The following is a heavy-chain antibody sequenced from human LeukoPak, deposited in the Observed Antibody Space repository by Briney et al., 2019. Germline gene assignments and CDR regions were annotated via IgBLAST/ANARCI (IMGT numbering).Heavy chain of an antibody. J-gene: IGHJ6*03. CDR2: IYTSGST. Sequence: SETLSLTCTVSGGSISSYYWSWIRQPAGTGLEWIGRIYTSGSTNYNPSLKSRVTISVDKSKNQFSLKLSSVTAADTAVYYCARAVAVAGTYYYYYMDVWGKGTTVTVSS. V-gene: IGHV4-4*07. CDR3: ARAVAVAGTYYYYYMDV. D-gene: IGHD6-19*01. CDR1: GGSISSYY.